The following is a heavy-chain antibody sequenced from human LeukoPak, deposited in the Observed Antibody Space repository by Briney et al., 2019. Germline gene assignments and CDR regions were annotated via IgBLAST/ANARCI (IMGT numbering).Heavy chain of an antibody. CDR1: GYTFTNYG. J-gene: IGHJ3*02. D-gene: IGHD6-13*01. V-gene: IGHV1-18*01. Sequence: ASVKVSCKASGYTFTNYGISWVRQAPGQGLEWMGWISAYNGNTNYAQKPQGRVTMTTDTSTSTAYMELRSLRSDDTAVYYCARDRGYSSSWYSSDAFDIWGQGTMVTVSS. CDR3: ARDRGYSSSWYSSDAFDI. CDR2: ISAYNGNT.